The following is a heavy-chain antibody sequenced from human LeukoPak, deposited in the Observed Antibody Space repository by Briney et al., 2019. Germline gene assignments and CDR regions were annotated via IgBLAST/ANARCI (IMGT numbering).Heavy chain of an antibody. J-gene: IGHJ3*02. CDR1: GGSVTSYF. CDR2: IYINGNT. CDR3: ARIGGSASTLSAFDI. V-gene: IGHV4-4*07. Sequence: SETLSLTRTVSGGSVTSYFWTWIRQPAGKGLEWIGRIYINGNTNYNSSLKSRVTISVNKSKNQFSLKLNSVTAADTAMYYCARIGGSASTLSAFDIWGQGTRVTVSS. D-gene: IGHD2-15*01.